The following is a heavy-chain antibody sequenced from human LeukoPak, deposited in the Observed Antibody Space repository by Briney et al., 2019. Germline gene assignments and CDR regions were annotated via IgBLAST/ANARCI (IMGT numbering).Heavy chain of an antibody. Sequence: SETLSLTCTISGGSISSYYWSWIRQPPGNGLEWIGYIYYSGSTNYNPPLKSRVTISVDTSKNQFSLKLSSVTAADTAVYYCARDQGGYLPRDYYYYYYMDVWGKGTTVTVSS. J-gene: IGHJ6*03. D-gene: IGHD5-12*01. CDR2: IYYSGST. CDR1: GGSISSYY. V-gene: IGHV4-59*01. CDR3: ARDQGGYLPRDYYYYYYMDV.